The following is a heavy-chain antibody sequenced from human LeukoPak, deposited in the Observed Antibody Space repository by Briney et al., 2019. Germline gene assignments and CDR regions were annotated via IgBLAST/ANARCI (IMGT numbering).Heavy chain of an antibody. CDR3: VKEGRWGSGDFDY. D-gene: IGHD3-10*01. CDR1: GFSFSSYG. V-gene: IGHV3-30*02. Sequence: GGSLRLSCAGSGFSFSSYGMHWVRQAPGKGLEWMAFIRSDGSNKYYADSVKGRFTISRDNSKNTLYLQMNSLRAEDTAVYYCVKEGRWGSGDFDYWGQGTLVTVSS. CDR2: IRSDGSNK. J-gene: IGHJ4*02.